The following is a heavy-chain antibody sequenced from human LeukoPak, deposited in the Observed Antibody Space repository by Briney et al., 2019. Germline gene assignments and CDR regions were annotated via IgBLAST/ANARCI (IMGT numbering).Heavy chain of an antibody. Sequence: SETLSLTCTVSGGSISSGGYYWSWIRQHPGKGLGWIGYMYYSGSTNYNPSLKSRVTISVDTSKNQFSLKLSSVTAADTAVYYCARVGYYYYYMDVWGKGTTVTVSS. CDR2: MYYSGST. CDR1: GGSISSGGYY. J-gene: IGHJ6*03. V-gene: IGHV4-61*08. CDR3: ARVGYYYYYMDV.